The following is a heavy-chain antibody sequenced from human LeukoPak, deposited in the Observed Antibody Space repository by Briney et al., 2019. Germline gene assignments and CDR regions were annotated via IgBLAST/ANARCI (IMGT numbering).Heavy chain of an antibody. J-gene: IGHJ4*02. CDR3: ARGYEGGFDY. Sequence: GGSLRLSCAASGFTFSSYSMNWVRQAPGQGLEWVSSISSSSSYIYYADSVKGRFTISRDNAKNSLYLQMNSMRAEDTAVYYCARGYEGGFDYWGQGTLVTVSS. CDR1: GFTFSSYS. D-gene: IGHD1-1*01. CDR2: ISSSSSYI. V-gene: IGHV3-21*01.